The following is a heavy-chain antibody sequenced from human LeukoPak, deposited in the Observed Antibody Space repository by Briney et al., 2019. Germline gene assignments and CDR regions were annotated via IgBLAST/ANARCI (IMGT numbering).Heavy chain of an antibody. D-gene: IGHD2-15*01. CDR1: GGSLSGYY. Sequence: SETLSLTCGVHGGSLSGYYWSWIRQSPAEGLEWIGEINHIGITNSAPSLKSRVTMSVDTSKNQFSLDLKSVTAADTAVYYCARAKEDVVGPHFALLTIDIWGQGTRVTVSP. V-gene: IGHV4-34*01. J-gene: IGHJ3*02. CDR2: INHIGIT. CDR3: ARAKEDVVGPHFALLTIDI.